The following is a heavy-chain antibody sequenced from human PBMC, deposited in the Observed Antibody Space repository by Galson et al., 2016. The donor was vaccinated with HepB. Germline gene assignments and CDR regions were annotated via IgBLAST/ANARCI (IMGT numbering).Heavy chain of an antibody. V-gene: IGHV4-34*01. CDR2: ITQNGYK. CDR3: ARLSCSTTDCLHPPYDS. Sequence: SETLSLTCGVYGGSLRGHFWTWVRQFPGKGLEWIGEITQNGYKNFNPSLNRRVTISLDTSKNQFSLMLTSVTAADTGMYYCARLSCSTTDCLHPPYDSWGQGTLVTVSS. J-gene: IGHJ4*02. D-gene: IGHD3-16*01. CDR1: GGSLRGHF.